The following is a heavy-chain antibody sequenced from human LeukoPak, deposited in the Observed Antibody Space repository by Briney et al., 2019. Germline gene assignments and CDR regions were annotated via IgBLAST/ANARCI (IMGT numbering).Heavy chain of an antibody. J-gene: IGHJ5*02. D-gene: IGHD3-22*01. Sequence: SETLSLTCTVSGGSISSGSYYWSWIRQPAGKGLEWMGCIYTSGSTNYNPSLKSRVTISVDTSKNQFSLKLSSVTAADTAVYYCARDLNYYDSSGYSNWFDPWGQGTLVTVSS. CDR1: GGSISSGSYY. CDR3: ARDLNYYDSSGYSNWFDP. V-gene: IGHV4-61*02. CDR2: IYTSGST.